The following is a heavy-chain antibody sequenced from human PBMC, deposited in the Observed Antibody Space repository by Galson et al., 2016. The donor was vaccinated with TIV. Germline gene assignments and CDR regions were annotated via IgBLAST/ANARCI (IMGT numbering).Heavy chain of an antibody. CDR1: GNSLNELV. V-gene: IGHV1-24*01. Sequence: SVKVSCKVSGNSLNELVIHWVRQAPGKGLEWMGGFDPEVAKTVYAQKLQDRVTKAADTSTNTAYMELGSLRFEDTAVYYCATVAWFPGLSLDTWGQGTLVTVSS. CDR2: FDPEVAKT. CDR3: ATVAWFPGLSLDT. D-gene: IGHD2/OR15-2a*01. J-gene: IGHJ5*02.